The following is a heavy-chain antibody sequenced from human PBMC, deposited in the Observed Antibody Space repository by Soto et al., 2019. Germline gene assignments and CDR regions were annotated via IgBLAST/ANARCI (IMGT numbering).Heavy chain of an antibody. D-gene: IGHD6-13*01. J-gene: IGHJ4*02. CDR2: ISWNSGSI. CDR3: AKGVAAAGTSFGDY. Sequence: EVQLVESGGGLVQPGRSLRLSCAASGFTFDDYAMHWVWQAPGKGLEWVSGISWNSGSIGYADSVKGRFTISRDNAKNSLYLQMNSLRAEDTALYYCAKGVAAAGTSFGDYWGQGTLVTVSS. CDR1: GFTFDDYA. V-gene: IGHV3-9*01.